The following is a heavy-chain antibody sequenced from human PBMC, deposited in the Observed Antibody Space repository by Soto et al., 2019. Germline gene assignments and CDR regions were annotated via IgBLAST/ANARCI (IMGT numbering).Heavy chain of an antibody. Sequence: SETLSLTCAVYGGSFSGHYWSWIRQSAGKGLEWIGEINHSGSTNQNPSLKSRVTISVDTSKNQFSLKLKSVTAADTAVYYCARGITMILVVQGDAPDKYYFDSWGQGTQVTVSS. CDR1: GGSFSGHY. J-gene: IGHJ4*02. V-gene: IGHV4-34*01. D-gene: IGHD3-22*01. CDR3: ARGITMILVVQGDAPDKYYFDS. CDR2: INHSGST.